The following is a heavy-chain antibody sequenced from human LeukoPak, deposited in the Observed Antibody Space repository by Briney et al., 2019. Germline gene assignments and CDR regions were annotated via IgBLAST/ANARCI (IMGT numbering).Heavy chain of an antibody. CDR1: GFTFSSAA. CDR3: AKGPQLGSGYHPDY. V-gene: IGHV3-23*01. D-gene: IGHD3-22*01. CDR2: ITGSDDRT. J-gene: IGHJ4*02. Sequence: PGGSLRLSCAASGFTFSSAAMTWVRQAPGEGLEWVSTITGSDDRTYYADSVKGRFTISRDYSKSPLHFQMNSLRVGDTAIYYCAKGPQLGSGYHPDYWGQGTLVTVSS.